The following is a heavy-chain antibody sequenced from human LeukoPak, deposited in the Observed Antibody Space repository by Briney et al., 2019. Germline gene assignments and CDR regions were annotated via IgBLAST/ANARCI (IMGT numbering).Heavy chain of an antibody. CDR3: ARVPGRGYSSSWYLGY. D-gene: IGHD6-13*01. J-gene: IGHJ4*02. V-gene: IGHV1-2*06. CDR1: GYIFTGYY. Sequence: ASVKVSCKAPGYIFTGYYMHWVRQAPGQGLEWMGRINPNSGGTNYAQKFQGRVTMTRDTSISTAYMELSRLRSDDTAVYYCARVPGRGYSSSWYLGYWGQGTLVTVSS. CDR2: INPNSGGT.